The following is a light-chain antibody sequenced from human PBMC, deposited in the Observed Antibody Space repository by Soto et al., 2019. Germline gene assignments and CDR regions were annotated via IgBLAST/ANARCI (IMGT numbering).Light chain of an antibody. CDR2: EVS. J-gene: IGLJ1*01. V-gene: IGLV2-14*01. CDR3: NSYTSSNTYV. CDR1: SSVVGAHNF. Sequence: QSALTQPASVSGSPGQAITISCSGSSSVVGAHNFVSWYQHHPGKAPKLMIYEVSNRPSGVSNRFSGSKSGNTASLTISGLQAEDEADYYCNSYTSSNTYVFGSGTKVTVL.